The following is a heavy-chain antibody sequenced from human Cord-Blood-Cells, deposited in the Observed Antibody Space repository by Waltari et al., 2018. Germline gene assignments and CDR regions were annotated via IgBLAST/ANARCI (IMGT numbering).Heavy chain of an antibody. Sequence: QVQLQQWGAGLLKPSETLSLTCAVHGGSFSGYYWSWIRQPQGKGLEWIGEINHSGSTNYNPSLKSRVTISVDTSKNQFSLKLSSVTAADTAVYYCARVRVVGSGYYYYYYGMDVWGQGTTVTVSS. CDR2: INHSGST. D-gene: IGHD3-22*01. CDR3: ARVRVVGSGYYYYYYGMDV. CDR1: GGSFSGYY. V-gene: IGHV4-34*01. J-gene: IGHJ6*02.